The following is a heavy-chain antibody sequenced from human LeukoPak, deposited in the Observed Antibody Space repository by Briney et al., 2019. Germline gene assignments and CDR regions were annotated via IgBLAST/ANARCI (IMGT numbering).Heavy chain of an antibody. Sequence: GASVKVSCKASGYTFTSYGISWVRQAPGQGLEWMGWISAYYGNTNYAQKLQGRVTMTTDTSTSTAYMELRSLRSDDTALYYCARTYSSGWYGELDYWGQGTLVTVSS. CDR3: ARTYSSGWYGELDY. J-gene: IGHJ4*02. D-gene: IGHD6-19*01. V-gene: IGHV1-18*01. CDR2: ISAYYGNT. CDR1: GYTFTSYG.